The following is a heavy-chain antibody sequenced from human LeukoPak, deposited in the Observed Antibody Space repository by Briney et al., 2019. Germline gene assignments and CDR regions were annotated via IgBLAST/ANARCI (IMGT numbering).Heavy chain of an antibody. V-gene: IGHV4-59*01. Sequence: PSETLSLTCTISGGSISTYYWSWIRQPPGKGLEWIGDVNHSGNTNSNPSLNYNPSLKSRVSISIDTSKNQFSLKLSSVTAADTAVYYCARVYYYDSSGYSHTFDYWGQGTLVTVSS. J-gene: IGHJ4*02. D-gene: IGHD3-22*01. CDR1: GGSISTYY. CDR2: VNHSGNT. CDR3: ARVYYYDSSGYSHTFDY.